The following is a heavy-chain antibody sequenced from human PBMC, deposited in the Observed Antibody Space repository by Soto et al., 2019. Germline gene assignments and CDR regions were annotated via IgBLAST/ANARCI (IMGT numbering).Heavy chain of an antibody. D-gene: IGHD7-27*01. CDR1: GDSVTSGSYY. CDR3: AREWGLLPYYVMNV. V-gene: IGHV4-61*03. CDR2: ISYTGRT. J-gene: IGHJ6*02. Sequence: SETLSLTCIVSGDSVTSGSYYWTWLRQPPGKGLEWIGYISYTGRTKYNPSLQSRVTISVDTSKNDFSLNLSSVTAADTAVYFCAREWGLLPYYVMNVWGHGTAVTV.